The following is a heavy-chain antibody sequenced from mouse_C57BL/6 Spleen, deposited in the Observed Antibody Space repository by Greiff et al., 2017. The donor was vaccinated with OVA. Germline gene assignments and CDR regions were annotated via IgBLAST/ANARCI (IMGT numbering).Heavy chain of an antibody. CDR3: GRGGYYGGWFAY. CDR2: INPNNGGT. D-gene: IGHD1-1*01. V-gene: IGHV1-18*01. CDR1: GYTFTDYN. J-gene: IGHJ3*01. Sequence: VQLQQSGPELVKPGASVKIPCKASGYTFTDYNMDWVKQSHGKSLEWIGDINPNNGGTIYNQKFKGKATLTVDKSSSTAYMELRSLTSEDTAVYYGGRGGYYGGWFAYWGQGTLVTVSA.